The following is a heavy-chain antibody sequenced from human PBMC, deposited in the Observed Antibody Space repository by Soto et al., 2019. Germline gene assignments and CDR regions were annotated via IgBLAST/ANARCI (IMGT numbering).Heavy chain of an antibody. Sequence: QVQLVQSGAEVKKPGSSVKVSCKASGDTLSHYGVSWVRQVPGKGFEWMGGTTAILGTRDYAQKFQGRMTITSDESATTSYMELNSQKSYDTAVYYSAAGDSSDTGDHWVQGTQVTVSS. J-gene: IGHJ4*02. CDR1: GDTLSHYG. CDR2: TTAILGTR. CDR3: AAGDSSDTGDH. D-gene: IGHD5-18*01. V-gene: IGHV1-69*01.